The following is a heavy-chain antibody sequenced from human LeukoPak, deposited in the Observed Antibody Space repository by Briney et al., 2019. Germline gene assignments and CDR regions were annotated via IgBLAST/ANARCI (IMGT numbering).Heavy chain of an antibody. CDR3: ARDSVDGSGTYYNDSPDY. CDR2: ISAYNGNT. CDR1: GYTFTSYG. Sequence: ASVKVSCRASGYTFTSYGISWVRQAPGQRLEWMGWISAYNGNTNYAQKLQGRVTMTTDTSTSTAYMELRSLRSDDTAVYYCARDSVDGSGTYYNDSPDYWGQGTLVTVSS. J-gene: IGHJ4*02. V-gene: IGHV1-18*01. D-gene: IGHD3-10*01.